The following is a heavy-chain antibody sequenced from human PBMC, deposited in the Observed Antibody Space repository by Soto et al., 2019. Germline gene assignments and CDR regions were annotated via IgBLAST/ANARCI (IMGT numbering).Heavy chain of an antibody. CDR2: LYYGRRV. J-gene: IGHJ4*02. CDR1: GDSISSYY. V-gene: IGHV4-59*01. CDR3: ALRSMAVVPEY. Sequence: QVQLQESGPGLVKPSETLSLTCAVSGDSISSYYCMWIRQPPGKGLESIGYLYYGRRVNYNPSLKSRVTLSVDTSTNQCSLTLSSMTAADTAVYYCALRSMAVVPEYWGQGTLVTVSS. D-gene: IGHD3-22*01.